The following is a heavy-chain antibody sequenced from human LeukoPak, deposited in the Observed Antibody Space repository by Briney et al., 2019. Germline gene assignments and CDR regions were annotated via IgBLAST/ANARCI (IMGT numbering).Heavy chain of an antibody. J-gene: IGHJ4*02. V-gene: IGHV3-23*01. D-gene: IGHD2-2*01. Sequence: GGSLRLSCAASGFTFSSYAMSWVRQAPGKGLEWVSAISGGGGSTYYADSVKGRFTISRDNSENTLYLQMNSLRAEDTAVYYCAKVANIVVVPAAMGIFDYWGQGTLVTVSS. CDR1: GFTFSSYA. CDR2: ISGGGGST. CDR3: AKVANIVVVPAAMGIFDY.